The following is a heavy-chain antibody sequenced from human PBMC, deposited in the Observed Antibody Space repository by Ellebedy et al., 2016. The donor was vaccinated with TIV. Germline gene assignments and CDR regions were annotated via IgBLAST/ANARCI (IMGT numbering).Heavy chain of an antibody. CDR2: ISGSGGST. J-gene: IGHJ4*02. D-gene: IGHD4-23*01. Sequence: GGSLRLSCAASGFTFSSYAMSWVRQAPGKGLEWVSAISGSGGSTYYADSVKGRFTIARDNSKNTVYLEMNNLKTEDTAVYYCAKALQLKTTVAPLGDYWGQGTLVTVSS. V-gene: IGHV3-23*01. CDR3: AKALQLKTTVAPLGDY. CDR1: GFTFSSYA.